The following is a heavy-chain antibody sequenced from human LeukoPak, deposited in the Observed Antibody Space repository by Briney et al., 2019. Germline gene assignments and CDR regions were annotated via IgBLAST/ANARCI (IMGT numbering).Heavy chain of an antibody. CDR1: GYTFTGYY. CDR3: ALGIAAAGTDYFDY. CDR2: INPNSGGT. D-gene: IGHD6-13*01. Sequence: ASVKVSCKASGYTFTGYYMHWVRQAPGQGLEWMGWINPNSGGTNYAQKFQGRVTMTRDTSISTAYMELSRLRSDDTAVYYCALGIAAAGTDYFDYWGQGTLVTVSS. J-gene: IGHJ4*02. V-gene: IGHV1-2*02.